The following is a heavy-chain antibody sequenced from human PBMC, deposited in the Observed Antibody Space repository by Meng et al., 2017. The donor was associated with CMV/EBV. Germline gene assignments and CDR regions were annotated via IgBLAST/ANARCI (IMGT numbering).Heavy chain of an antibody. D-gene: IGHD3-3*01. Sequence: ASVKVSCKASGYTFTNYAMNWVRQAPGQGLEWMGWINTNTGNPTYAQGFTGRLVFSLDTSVSTAYLQICSLKAEDTAVYYCARGNNYDFWSGDAFDIWGQGTMVTVSS. V-gene: IGHV7-4-1*01. CDR2: INTNTGNP. J-gene: IGHJ3*02. CDR3: ARGNNYDFWSGDAFDI. CDR1: GYTFTNYA.